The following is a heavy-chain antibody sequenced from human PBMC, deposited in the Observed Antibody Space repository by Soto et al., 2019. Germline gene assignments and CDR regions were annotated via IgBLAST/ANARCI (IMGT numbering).Heavy chain of an antibody. CDR1: VGSISSCGYY. J-gene: IGHJ5*02. D-gene: IGHD2-15*01. Sequence: SETLSLTCNLSVGSISSCGYYWSWIRQHPGKALEWVGYIYYSGSTYYNPSLNSRVTISVDTSKNQFSLKLSSVTAADTAVYYCARDQRADYCSGGSCYGGDNWFDPWGQGTLPTDSS. CDR2: IYYSGST. V-gene: IGHV4-31*03. CDR3: ARDQRADYCSGGSCYGGDNWFDP.